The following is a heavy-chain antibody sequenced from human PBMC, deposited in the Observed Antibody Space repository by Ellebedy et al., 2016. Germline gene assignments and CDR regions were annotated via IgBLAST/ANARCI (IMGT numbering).Heavy chain of an antibody. Sequence: GSLRLSCTVSGGSISSYYWSWIRQPPGKGLEWIGYIYYSGSTNYNPSLKSRVTISVDTSKNQFSLKLSSVTAADTAVYYCARRDYGALDYWGQGTLVTVSS. D-gene: IGHD3-16*01. CDR3: ARRDYGALDY. CDR1: GGSISSYY. CDR2: IYYSGST. J-gene: IGHJ4*02. V-gene: IGHV4-59*01.